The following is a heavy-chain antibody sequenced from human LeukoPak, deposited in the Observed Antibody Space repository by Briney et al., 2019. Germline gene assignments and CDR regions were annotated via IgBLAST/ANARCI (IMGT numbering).Heavy chain of an antibody. J-gene: IGHJ3*02. CDR2: INPNSGGT. Sequence: ASVKVSCKASGYTFTGYYMHWVRQAPGQGLEWMGWINPNSGGTNYAQKFQGRVTMTRDTSSSAAYMELSRLRSDDTAVYYCARVILGLLDAFDIWGQGTMVTVSS. CDR3: ARVILGLLDAFDI. D-gene: IGHD1-26*01. V-gene: IGHV1-2*02. CDR1: GYTFTGYY.